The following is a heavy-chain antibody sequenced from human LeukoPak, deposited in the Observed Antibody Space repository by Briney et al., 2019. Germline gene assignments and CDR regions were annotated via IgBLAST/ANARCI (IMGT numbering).Heavy chain of an antibody. D-gene: IGHD7-27*01. CDR1: GFTFTNYW. Sequence: GGSLRLSCAVSGFTFTNYWMHWVRQAPGKGLVWVARINKDGRGPDYADSVKGRFTVSRDNAKNTVHLQMNSLRAEDTAVYYCVRDGDHHDFDHWGQGTLVTV. J-gene: IGHJ4*02. CDR3: VRDGDHHDFDH. CDR2: INKDGRGP. V-gene: IGHV3-74*01.